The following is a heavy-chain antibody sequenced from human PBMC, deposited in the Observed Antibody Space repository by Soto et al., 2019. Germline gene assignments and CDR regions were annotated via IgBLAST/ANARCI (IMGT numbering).Heavy chain of an antibody. CDR3: ASTTVEAHYWYLDV. CDR2: ISYAGSNK. Sequence: QVQLVESGGGVVQPGRSLRLSCAASGFTFSSYGMHWVRQAPGKGLEWVAVISYAGSNKYYADSVKGRLTISRDNSKNTLYLQMDSRRAEDTAVYYCASTTVEAHYWYLDVWGRGTLVTVSS. CDR1: GFTFSSYG. V-gene: IGHV3-30*03. J-gene: IGHJ2*01. D-gene: IGHD4-17*01.